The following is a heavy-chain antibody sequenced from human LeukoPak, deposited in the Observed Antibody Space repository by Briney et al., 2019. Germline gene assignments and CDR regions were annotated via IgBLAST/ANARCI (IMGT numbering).Heavy chain of an antibody. J-gene: IGHJ4*02. Sequence: GGSLRLSCAASGFTFSSYSMNWVRQAPGKGLEWVSAISGSGGSTYYADSVKGRFTISRDNSKNTLYLQMNSLRAEDTAVYYCAKDPILRYFDWPPGGYWGQGTLVTVSS. V-gene: IGHV3-23*01. D-gene: IGHD3-9*01. CDR3: AKDPILRYFDWPPGGY. CDR1: GFTFSSYS. CDR2: ISGSGGST.